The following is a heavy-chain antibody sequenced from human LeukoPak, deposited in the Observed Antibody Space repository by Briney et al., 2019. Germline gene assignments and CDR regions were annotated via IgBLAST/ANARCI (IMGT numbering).Heavy chain of an antibody. CDR1: GYTFISYG. V-gene: IGHV1-18*01. CDR3: ARARGSYDYFDY. CDR2: ISAYNGNT. Sequence: ASVKVSCKASGYTFISYGISWVRQAPGQGLEWMGWISAYNGNTNYAQKFQGRVTMTTDTSTSTACMELRSLRSDDTAVYYCARARGSYDYFDYWGQGTLVTVSS. D-gene: IGHD1-26*01. J-gene: IGHJ4*02.